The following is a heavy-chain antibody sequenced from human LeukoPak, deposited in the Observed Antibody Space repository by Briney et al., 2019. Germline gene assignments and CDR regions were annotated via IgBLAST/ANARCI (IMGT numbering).Heavy chain of an antibody. CDR1: GFTFTTYW. CDR2: IKQDGTEK. J-gene: IGHJ3*02. V-gene: IGHV3-7*03. Sequence: GESLRLSCAASGFTFTTYWMSWVRQAPGKGLEWVANIKQDGTEKYYVDSMKGRFTISRDNAKNSLYLQMNSLKTEDTAVYYCVRRRVGVAPASDMWGQGTTVTVSS. D-gene: IGHD1-26*01. CDR3: VRRRVGVAPASDM.